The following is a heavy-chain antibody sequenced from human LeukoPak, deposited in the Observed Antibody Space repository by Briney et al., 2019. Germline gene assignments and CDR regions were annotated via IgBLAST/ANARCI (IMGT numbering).Heavy chain of an antibody. J-gene: IGHJ4*02. CDR2: ISSSSRTI. CDR3: ARDRSGYSLTTDY. D-gene: IGHD5-12*01. Sequence: PGGSLRLSCAASGFTFSSYSMNWVRQAPGKGLEWVSYISSSSRTIYYSDSVKGRFTISRDNAKNSLYLQMNSLRAEDTAVYFCARDRSGYSLTTDYWGQGTLVTVSS. CDR1: GFTFSSYS. V-gene: IGHV3-48*01.